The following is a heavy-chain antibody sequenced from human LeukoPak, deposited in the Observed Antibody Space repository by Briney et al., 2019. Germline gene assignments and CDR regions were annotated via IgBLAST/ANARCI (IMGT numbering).Heavy chain of an antibody. Sequence: SETLSLTCAVYGGSFSGYYWSWIRQPPGKGLEWIGEINHSGSTNYNPSLKSRVTISVDTSKNQFSLKLSSVTAADTAVYYCARGLQSAVAPARYFDLWGRGTLVTVSS. CDR3: ARGLQSAVAPARYFDL. CDR1: GGSFSGYY. J-gene: IGHJ2*01. V-gene: IGHV4-34*01. CDR2: INHSGST. D-gene: IGHD6-19*01.